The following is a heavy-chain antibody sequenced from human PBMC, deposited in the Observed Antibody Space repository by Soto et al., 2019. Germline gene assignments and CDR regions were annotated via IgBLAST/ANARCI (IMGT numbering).Heavy chain of an antibody. CDR3: ARDKDWAQVGGNYYYNMGF. CDR1: GGTFSTAA. J-gene: IGHJ6*02. CDR2: IMPIFRTA. D-gene: IGHD3-9*01. V-gene: IGHV1-69*12. Sequence: QVQVVQSGAEVKKPGSSVKVSCMTSGGTFSTAAISWVRQAPGQGLEWMGGIMPIFRTADYALKFPGRVTITADESTSTAYWELSSIRSEDRAVYYCARDKDWAQVGGNYYYNMGFWGQGTTVTVTS.